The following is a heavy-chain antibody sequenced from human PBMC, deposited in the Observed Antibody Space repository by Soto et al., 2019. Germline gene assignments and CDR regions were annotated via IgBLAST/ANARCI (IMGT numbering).Heavy chain of an antibody. Sequence: PSETLSLTCTVSGGSISSSSYYWGWIRQPPGKGLEWIGSIYYSGSTYYNPSLKSRVTISVDTSKKQFSLKLSSVTAADTAVYYCARLRVYDFWSGLSYYYGMDVWGQGTTVTVSS. D-gene: IGHD3-3*01. CDR1: GGSISSSSYY. J-gene: IGHJ6*02. V-gene: IGHV4-39*01. CDR2: IYYSGST. CDR3: ARLRVYDFWSGLSYYYGMDV.